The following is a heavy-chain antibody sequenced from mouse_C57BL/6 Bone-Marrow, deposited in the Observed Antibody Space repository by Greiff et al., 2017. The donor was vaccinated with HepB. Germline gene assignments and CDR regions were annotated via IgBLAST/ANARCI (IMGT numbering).Heavy chain of an antibody. CDR3: ARKEFGDAMDY. V-gene: IGHV1-81*01. D-gene: IGHD3-3*01. CDR2: IYPRSGNT. Sequence: QVQLQQSGAELARPGASVKLSCKASGYTFTNYGISWVKQRTGQGLEWIGVIYPRSGNTYYNEKFKGKATLTADKSSSTAYMELRSLTSEDSAVYFCARKEFGDAMDYWGQGTTVTVSS. J-gene: IGHJ4*01. CDR1: GYTFTNYG.